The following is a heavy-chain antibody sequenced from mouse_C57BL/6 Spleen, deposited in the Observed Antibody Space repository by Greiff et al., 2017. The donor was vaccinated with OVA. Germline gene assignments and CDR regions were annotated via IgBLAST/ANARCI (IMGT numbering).Heavy chain of an antibody. CDR3: ARAEDDYPYYYAMDY. V-gene: IGHV1-78*01. J-gene: IGHJ4*01. CDR2: IYPRDGST. CDR1: GYTFTDHT. D-gene: IGHD2-4*01. Sequence: VQLQQSDAELVKPGASVKISCKVSGYTFTDHTIHWMKQRPEQGLEWIGYIYPRDGSTKYNEKFKGKATLTADKSSSTAYMQLNSLTSEDSAVYFCARAEDDYPYYYAMDYWGQGTSVTVSS.